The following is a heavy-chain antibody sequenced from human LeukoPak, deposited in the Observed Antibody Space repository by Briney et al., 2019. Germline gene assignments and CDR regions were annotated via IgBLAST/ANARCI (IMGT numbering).Heavy chain of an antibody. J-gene: IGHJ4*02. Sequence: PGGSLRLSCAASGYTFSSYAMHWVRQAPGKGLKWVSYISSSSSTIYYADSVKGRFTISRDNAKNSLYLQMNSLRAEDTSVYYCARDPGSYAPGYWGQGTLVTVSS. D-gene: IGHD1-26*01. CDR1: GYTFSSYA. CDR3: ARDPGSYAPGY. V-gene: IGHV3-48*01. CDR2: ISSSSSTI.